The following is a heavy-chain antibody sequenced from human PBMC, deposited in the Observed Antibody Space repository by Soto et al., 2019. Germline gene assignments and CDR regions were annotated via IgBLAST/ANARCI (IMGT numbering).Heavy chain of an antibody. CDR3: ARGSTTEKVDS. CDR2: IYYSEST. J-gene: IGHJ4*02. V-gene: IGHV4-59*01. Sequence: SETLSLTCTVSGGSISSYYWSWIRQPPGKGLEWIGYIYYSESTNYNPSLKSRVIISVDTSKNQFSLTLSSVTAADTAVYYCARGSTTEKVDSWGQGILVTVSS. CDR1: GGSISSYY.